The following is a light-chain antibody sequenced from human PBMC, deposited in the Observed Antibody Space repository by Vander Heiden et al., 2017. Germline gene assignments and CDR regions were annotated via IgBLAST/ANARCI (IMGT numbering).Light chain of an antibody. V-gene: IGLV3-9*01. Sequence: SYELTQPLSGSVPLGLTARMNGEGNKMGSKNGYWDQQKAGQAPVLVIYRNSNRPSGIPEGFSGSNSGNTATLTISRAQAGDEDDYYCQVWDSSTAYVFGTGTKVTGL. CDR3: QVWDSSTAYV. J-gene: IGLJ1*01. CDR1: KMGSKN. CDR2: RNS.